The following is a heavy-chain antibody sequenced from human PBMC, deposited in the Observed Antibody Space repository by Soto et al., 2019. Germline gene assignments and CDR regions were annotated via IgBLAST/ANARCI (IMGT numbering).Heavy chain of an antibody. J-gene: IGHJ4*02. V-gene: IGHV1-18*01. D-gene: IGHD3-9*01. CDR3: GRVYYDILTGYYEYYFDY. CDR2: ISAYNGNT. CDR1: GYTFTSYG. Sequence: ASVKVSCKASGYTFTSYGISWVRQAPGQGLEWMGWISAYNGNTNYAQKLQGRVTMTTDTSTSTAYMELRSLRSDDTAVYYCGRVYYDILTGYYEYYFDYWGQGTLVTVSS.